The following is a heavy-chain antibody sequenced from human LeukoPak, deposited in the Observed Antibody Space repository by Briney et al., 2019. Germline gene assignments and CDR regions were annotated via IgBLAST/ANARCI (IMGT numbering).Heavy chain of an antibody. Sequence: PSETLSLTCTVSGGSISSYYWSWIRQPPGKGLEWIGEINHSGSTNYNPSLKSRVTISVDTSKNQFSLKLSSVTAADTAVYYCARETPEPVQGRWFRYYYYGMDVWGQGTLVTVSS. J-gene: IGHJ6*02. CDR2: INHSGST. D-gene: IGHD3-10*01. CDR1: GGSISSYY. V-gene: IGHV4-34*01. CDR3: ARETPEPVQGRWFRYYYYGMDV.